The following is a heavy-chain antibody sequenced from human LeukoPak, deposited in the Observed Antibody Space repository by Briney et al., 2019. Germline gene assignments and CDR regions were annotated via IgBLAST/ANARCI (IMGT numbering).Heavy chain of an antibody. D-gene: IGHD3-10*02. Sequence: GGSLRLSCAASGFTFSSYAMSWVRQAPGKGLEWVSAIGNSGAKTYYADSVKGRFTISRDNAKNSLYLQMNSLRAEDTAVYYCAELGITMIGGVWGKGTTVTISS. CDR1: GFTFSSYA. CDR2: IGNSGAKT. CDR3: AELGITMIGGV. J-gene: IGHJ6*04. V-gene: IGHV3-23*01.